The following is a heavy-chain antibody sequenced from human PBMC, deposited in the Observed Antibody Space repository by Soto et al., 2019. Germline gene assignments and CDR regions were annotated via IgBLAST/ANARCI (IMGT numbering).Heavy chain of an antibody. CDR1: GFTFRNFA. CDR3: TRDLLAGHDVY. J-gene: IGHJ4*02. Sequence: QVQLVESGGGVVQPGRSLRLSCAASGFTFRNFAMHWDRQAPGKGLEWLALITFDGRNKYYADSVKGRFTISRDTSKNTLYLQMNTLRIDDTAVYFCTRDLLAGHDVYWGQGTLVTVSS. CDR2: ITFDGRNK. D-gene: IGHD5-12*01. V-gene: IGHV3-30*04.